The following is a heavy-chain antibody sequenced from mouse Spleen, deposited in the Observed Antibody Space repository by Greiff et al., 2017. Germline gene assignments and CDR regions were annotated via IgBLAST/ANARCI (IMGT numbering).Heavy chain of an antibody. Sequence: QVQLQQPGTELVKPGASENLPCKASGYTFTSYWMHWVKQRPGQGLEWIGNINPSNGATNYNEKFKTKATLTVDKSSSTVHMQLSSLTSEDSAVYYCVRGGNYVRYWYFDVWGAGTTVIVSS. D-gene: IGHD2-1*01. CDR3: VRGGNYVRYWYFDV. CDR2: INPSNGAT. J-gene: IGHJ1*01. V-gene: IGHV1-53*01. CDR1: GYTFTSYW.